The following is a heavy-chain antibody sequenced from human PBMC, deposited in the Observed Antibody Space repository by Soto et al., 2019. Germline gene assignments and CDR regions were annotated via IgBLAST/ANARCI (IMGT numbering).Heavy chain of an antibody. V-gene: IGHV3-30*18. J-gene: IGHJ6*02. Sequence: QVQLVESGGGVVQPGRSLRLSCAASGLTFSSYGMHWVRQAPGKGREWGAVISYDGSNKYYADSVKGRFTISRDNSKNTLYLQMNSLRAEDTAVYYCAKVAWAKLEEGTYCMDVWGQGTTVTVSS. CDR2: ISYDGSNK. CDR3: AKVAWAKLEEGTYCMDV. D-gene: IGHD1-1*01. CDR1: GLTFSSYG.